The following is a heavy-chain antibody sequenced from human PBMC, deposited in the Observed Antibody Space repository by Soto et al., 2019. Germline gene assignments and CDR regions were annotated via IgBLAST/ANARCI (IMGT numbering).Heavy chain of an antibody. CDR3: AKGRGGSGSLTPRVDF. J-gene: IGHJ4*02. CDR2: ISGGGDTT. D-gene: IGHD3-10*01. Sequence: EVQLLESGGGLVQPGGSLRLSCAASGFTFDNYAMTWVRQAPGKGLEWVSAISGGGDTTSYADSVKGRFTVSRDGSKNTPYLQMSSLRAEDTALYYSAKGRGGSGSLTPRVDFWGQGTLVTVSS. V-gene: IGHV3-23*01. CDR1: GFTFDNYA.